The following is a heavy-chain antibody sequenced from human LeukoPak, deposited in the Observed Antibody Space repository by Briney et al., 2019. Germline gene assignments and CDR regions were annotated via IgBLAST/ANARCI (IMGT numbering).Heavy chain of an antibody. CDR3: ARRGRDSDGYAHGYDF. Sequence: GGSLRLSCAASGFTFSSYSMNWVRQAPGKGLEWVGRNRNKANNYTPEYAASVKGRFTISRDDSKNSLYLQMNSLKTEDTAVYYCARRGRDSDGYAHGYDFWGQGTLVTVSS. J-gene: IGHJ4*02. CDR1: GFTFSSYS. CDR2: NRNKANNYTP. D-gene: IGHD3-22*01. V-gene: IGHV3-72*01.